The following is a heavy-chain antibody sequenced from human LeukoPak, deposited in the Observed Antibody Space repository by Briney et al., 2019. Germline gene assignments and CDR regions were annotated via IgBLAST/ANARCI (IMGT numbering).Heavy chain of an antibody. V-gene: IGHV4-38-2*01. CDR2: IYHSGST. Sequence: PSETLSLTCAVSGYSISSADYWGWIRQPPGKGLEWIASIYHSGSTYYNPSLKSRVTISVDTSKNQFSLKLSSVTAADTAVYYCINYDFWSGYFLRGQGTLVTVSS. J-gene: IGHJ4*02. CDR1: GYSISSADY. CDR3: INYDFWSGYFL. D-gene: IGHD3-3*01.